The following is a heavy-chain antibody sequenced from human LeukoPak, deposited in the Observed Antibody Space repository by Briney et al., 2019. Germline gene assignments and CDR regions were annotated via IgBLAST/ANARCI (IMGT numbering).Heavy chain of an antibody. V-gene: IGHV4-61*02. D-gene: IGHD5-18*01. CDR1: GGSLSSGSYY. CDR3: ARVWDVGYSYGPFDI. J-gene: IGHJ3*02. Sequence: SETLSLTCTVSGGSLSSGSYYWSWLRQPAGTGLEWIGRIYTSGSTNYNPSLKSRVTISADTSKNQFSLKLSSVTAADTAVYYCARVWDVGYSYGPFDIWGQGTMVTVSS. CDR2: IYTSGST.